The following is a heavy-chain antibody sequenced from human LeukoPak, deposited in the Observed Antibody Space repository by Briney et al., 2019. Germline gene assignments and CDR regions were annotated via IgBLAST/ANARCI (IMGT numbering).Heavy chain of an antibody. J-gene: IGHJ4*02. CDR3: ARGGYDILTGYKFATYFDY. CDR2: ISSSGSTI. V-gene: IGHV3-48*03. D-gene: IGHD3-9*01. CDR1: GFTFSSYE. Sequence: GGSLRLSCAASGFTFSSYEMNWVRQAPGKGLEWVSYISSSGSTIYYADSVKGRFTISRDNAKNSLYLQMNSLRAEDTAVYYCARGGYDILTGYKFATYFDYWGQGTLVTVSS.